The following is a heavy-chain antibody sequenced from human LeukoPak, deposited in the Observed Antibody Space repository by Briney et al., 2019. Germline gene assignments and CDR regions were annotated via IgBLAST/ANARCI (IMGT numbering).Heavy chain of an antibody. J-gene: IGHJ4*02. CDR1: GGSISSYY. V-gene: IGHV4-4*07. CDR2: IYTSGST. CDR3: ARERRWGRGFDY. Sequence: SETLSLTCTVSGGSISSYYWSWIRPPAGKGLEWIGRIYTSGSTNYNPSLKSRVTMSVDTSKNQFSLKLTSVTAADTAVYYCARERRWGRGFDYWGQGTLVTVSS. D-gene: IGHD4-23*01.